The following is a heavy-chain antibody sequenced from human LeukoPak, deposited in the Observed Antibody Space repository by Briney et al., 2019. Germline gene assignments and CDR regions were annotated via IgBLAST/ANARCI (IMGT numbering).Heavy chain of an antibody. CDR3: ARLRITILRGHDAFDI. J-gene: IGHJ3*02. CDR2: IYYSGST. V-gene: IGHV4-59*08. D-gene: IGHD3-3*01. CDR1: GGSISSYY. Sequence: SETLSLTCTVSGGSISSYYWSWIRQPPGKGVEWIGYIYYSGSTNYNPSLKSRVTISVDTSKNQFSLKLSSVTAADTAVYYCARLRITILRGHDAFDIWGQGTMVTVSS.